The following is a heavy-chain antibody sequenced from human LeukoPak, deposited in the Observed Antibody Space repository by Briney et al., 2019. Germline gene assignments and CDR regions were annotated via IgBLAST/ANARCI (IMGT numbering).Heavy chain of an antibody. J-gene: IGHJ4*02. D-gene: IGHD5-24*01. V-gene: IGHV1-69*05. CDR1: GGTFRSYA. Sequence: ASVKVSCKASGGTFRSYAISWVRQAPGQGLEWMGRIIPIFGTANYAQKFQGRVTITTDESTSTAYMELSSLRSEDTAVYYCARGVGPVEMATITGYYFDYWGQGTLVTVSS. CDR3: ARGVGPVEMATITGYYFDY. CDR2: IIPIFGTA.